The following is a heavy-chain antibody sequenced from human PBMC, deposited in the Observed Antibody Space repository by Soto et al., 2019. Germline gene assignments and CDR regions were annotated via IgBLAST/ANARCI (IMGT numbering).Heavy chain of an antibody. CDR3: ARDYYYYYYMDV. CDR1: GYIFINYY. CDR2: INPNGGST. J-gene: IGHJ6*03. V-gene: IGHV1-46*01. Sequence: ASVKVSCKASGYIFINYYIHWVRQAPGQGLEWIGIINPNGGSTSYAQKFQGRVTMTRDTSTSTVYMELSSLRSDDTAVYYCARDYYYYYYMDVWGKGTTVTVSS.